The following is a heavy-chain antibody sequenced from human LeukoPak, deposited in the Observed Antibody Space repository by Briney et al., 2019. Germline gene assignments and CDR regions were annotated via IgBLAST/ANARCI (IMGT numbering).Heavy chain of an antibody. CDR3: SAGPHFDY. J-gene: IGHJ4*02. V-gene: IGHV3-23*01. CDR1: GFTFSTYG. D-gene: IGHD1-14*01. CDR2: ISGSGGST. Sequence: PPGGSLRLSCAASGFTFSTYGMTWVRQAPGKGLEWVSAISGSGGSTYYADSVKGRFTISRDNSKNTLYLQMNSLKAEDTAVYYCSAGPHFDYWGQGTLVTVSS.